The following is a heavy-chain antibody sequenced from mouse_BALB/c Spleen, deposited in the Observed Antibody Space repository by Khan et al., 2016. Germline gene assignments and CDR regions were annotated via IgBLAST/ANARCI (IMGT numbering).Heavy chain of an antibody. CDR3: AIDGYYRSYYYAMDY. Sequence: EVQLQESGPGLVKPSQSLSLTCTVTGYSITSDYAWNWIRQFPGNKLEWMGYISYSGSTSYNPSLKSRISITRDTSKNQFFLQLNSVTTEDTATYYCAIDGYYRSYYYAMDYWGQGTSVTGSS. D-gene: IGHD2-3*01. CDR1: GYSITSDYA. V-gene: IGHV3-2*02. J-gene: IGHJ4*01. CDR2: ISYSGST.